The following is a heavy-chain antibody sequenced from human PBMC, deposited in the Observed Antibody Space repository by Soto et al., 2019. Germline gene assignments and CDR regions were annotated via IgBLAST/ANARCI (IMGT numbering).Heavy chain of an antibody. CDR3: RRSSRYSTDV. J-gene: IGHJ6*02. V-gene: IGHV4-39*01. CDR2: IYSIGNT. CDR1: GGSISSSSYY. Sequence: PSETLSLTCTVSGGSISSSSYYWGWIRQPPGKGLEWIGSIYSIGNTYYNPSLKSGVTISADTSKNQFSLNLISVTAADTAVYYCRRSSRYSTDVWGQGITVTVSS. D-gene: IGHD6-19*01.